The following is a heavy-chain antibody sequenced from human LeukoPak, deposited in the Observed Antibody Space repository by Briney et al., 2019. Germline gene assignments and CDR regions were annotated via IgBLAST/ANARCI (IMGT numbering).Heavy chain of an antibody. Sequence: GGSLRLSCAASGLPVSSDYMTWVRQAPGKGLEWVSVIYSGGSTSYADSVKGRFTISRGNSQNTVFLQMNSLRAEDTAVYYCARDPGGNWGYWGQGTLVTVSS. D-gene: IGHD7-27*01. CDR3: ARDPGGNWGY. V-gene: IGHV3-66*01. J-gene: IGHJ4*02. CDR1: GLPVSSDY. CDR2: IYSGGST.